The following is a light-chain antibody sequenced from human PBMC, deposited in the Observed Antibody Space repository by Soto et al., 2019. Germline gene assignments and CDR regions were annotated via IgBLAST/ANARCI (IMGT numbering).Light chain of an antibody. J-gene: IGKJ1*01. Sequence: IVMTQSPESLALTLGERATINCKSSQTLLYFANNLNYLAWYQQKPGQPPRLRIYWASTRESGVPDQFGGSVSGTDFTLTISSLQAEDVAVYYCQQYINDLPAFGQGTKVEIK. CDR2: WAS. CDR1: QTLLYFANNLNY. CDR3: QQYINDLPA. V-gene: IGKV4-1*01.